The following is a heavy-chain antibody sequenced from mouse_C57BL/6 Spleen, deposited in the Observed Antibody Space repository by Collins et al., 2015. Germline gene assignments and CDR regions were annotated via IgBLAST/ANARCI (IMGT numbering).Heavy chain of an antibody. Sequence: EVQLQQSGPEVVKPGASVKISCKASGYTFTDYYMNWVKQSHGKSLEWIGDINPNNGGTSYNQKFKGKATLTVDKSSSTAYMELRSLTSEDSAVYYCATPGGAMDYWGQGTSVTVSS. V-gene: IGHV1-26*01. CDR1: GYTFTDYY. CDR3: ATPGGAMDY. J-gene: IGHJ4*01. CDR2: INPNNGGT.